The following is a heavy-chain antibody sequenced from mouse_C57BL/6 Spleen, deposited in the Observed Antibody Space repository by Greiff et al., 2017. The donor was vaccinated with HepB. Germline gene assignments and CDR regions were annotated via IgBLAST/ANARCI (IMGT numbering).Heavy chain of an antibody. J-gene: IGHJ4*01. CDR3: ARGSYDYDEAMDY. CDR2: IDPNSGGT. Sequence: VQLQQPGAELVKPGASVKLSCKASGYTFTSYWMHWVKQRPGRGLEWIGRIDPNSGGTKYNEKFKSKATLTVDKPSSTAYMQLSSLTSEDSAVYYCARGSYDYDEAMDYWGQGTSVTVSS. V-gene: IGHV1-72*01. D-gene: IGHD2-4*01. CDR1: GYTFTSYW.